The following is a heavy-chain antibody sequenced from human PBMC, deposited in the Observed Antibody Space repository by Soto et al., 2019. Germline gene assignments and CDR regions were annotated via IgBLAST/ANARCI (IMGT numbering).Heavy chain of an antibody. CDR2: IYSGGST. CDR3: AGPSSGWSAHTGPGYFDL. Sequence: EVQLVETGGVLIQPGGSLRLSCAASGFTVSSNYMSWVRQAPGKGLEWVSVIYSGGSTYYADSVKGRFTISRDNSNNTLYLQMNSLRAEDTAVYYCAGPSSGWSAHTGPGYFDLWGRGTLVTVSS. D-gene: IGHD6-19*01. J-gene: IGHJ2*01. V-gene: IGHV3-53*02. CDR1: GFTVSSNY.